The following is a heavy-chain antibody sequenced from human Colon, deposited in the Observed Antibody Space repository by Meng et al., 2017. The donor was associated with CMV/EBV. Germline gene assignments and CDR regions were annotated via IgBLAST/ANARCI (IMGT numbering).Heavy chain of an antibody. CDR2: INGDGLNT. CDR3: ARPSAPQYSDYVLL. Sequence: GGSLRLSCAASGFTFTSHWMHWVRQPPGKGLVWVSRINGDGLNTTYADSVKGRFIVSRDNPKSTVYLQMNSLKGEDTAVYFCARPSAPQYSDYVLLWGQGTLVTVSS. V-gene: IGHV3-74*01. J-gene: IGHJ4*02. CDR1: GFTFTSHW. D-gene: IGHD4-11*01.